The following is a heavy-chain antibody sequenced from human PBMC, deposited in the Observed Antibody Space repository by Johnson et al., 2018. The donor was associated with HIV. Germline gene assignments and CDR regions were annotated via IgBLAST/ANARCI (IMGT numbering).Heavy chain of an antibody. D-gene: IGHD3-10*01. CDR2: IGTTGDT. CDR1: GFTFSSYD. Sequence: VQLVESGGGLVQPGGSLRLSCAASGFTFSSYDMHWVRQATGKGLEWVSAIGTTGDTYYPGSVKGRFTISRENAKNSLYLQLNNLRAGDTAVYYCAKTLGFGTEDTFDLWGQGTMVTVSS. CDR3: AKTLGFGTEDTFDL. V-gene: IGHV3-13*01. J-gene: IGHJ3*01.